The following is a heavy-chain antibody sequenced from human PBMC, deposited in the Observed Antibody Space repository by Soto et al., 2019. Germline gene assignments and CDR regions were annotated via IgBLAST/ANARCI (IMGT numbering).Heavy chain of an antibody. D-gene: IGHD6-6*01. Sequence: GGSLRLSCAVSGFTFSSYAMSWVRQAPGKGLEWVSAISGSGGSTYYADSVKGRFTISRDNSKNTLYLQMNSLRAEDTAVYYCAKSSISGDFYYYYNMDVWGQGTTVTVYS. CDR1: GFTFSSYA. J-gene: IGHJ6*01. V-gene: IGHV3-23*01. CDR3: AKSSISGDFYYYYNMDV. CDR2: ISGSGGST.